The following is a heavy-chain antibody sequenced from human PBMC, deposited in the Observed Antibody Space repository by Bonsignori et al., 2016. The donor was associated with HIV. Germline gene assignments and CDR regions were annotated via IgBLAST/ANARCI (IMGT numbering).Heavy chain of an antibody. CDR1: GASINTTSSY. CDR3: GHVGMLIVFN. J-gene: IGHJ4*02. CDR2: IHNTGSP. D-gene: IGHD3-22*01. V-gene: IGHV4-39*07. Sequence: QLQLQESGRGLVKPSETLSLSCSVSGASINTTSSYWGWIRQSPGKGLEWIANIHNTGSPYYNPSLKSRVTMSVDTSKNQITLKLTSVTAADTAVYYCGHVGMLIVFNLGQGILVTVSS.